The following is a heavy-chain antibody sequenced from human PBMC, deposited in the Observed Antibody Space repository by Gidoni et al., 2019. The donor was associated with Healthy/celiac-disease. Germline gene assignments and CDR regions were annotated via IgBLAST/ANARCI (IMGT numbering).Heavy chain of an antibody. Sequence: QITLKESGPTLVKPTQTLTLTCTFSGFSLSTSGVGVGWIRQPPGKALEWLALIYWNDDKRYSPSLKSRLTITKDTSKNQVVLTMTNMDPVDTATYYCAHGHPVDYDFWSGYYFDYWGQGTLVTVSS. CDR3: AHGHPVDYDFWSGYYFDY. CDR1: GFSLSTSGVG. CDR2: IYWNDDK. D-gene: IGHD3-3*01. J-gene: IGHJ4*02. V-gene: IGHV2-5*01.